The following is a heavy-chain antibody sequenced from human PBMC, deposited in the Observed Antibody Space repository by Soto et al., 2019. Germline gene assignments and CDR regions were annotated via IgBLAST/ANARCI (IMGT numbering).Heavy chain of an antibody. Sequence: QVQLVESGGGMVQPGGSLRLSCAASGFTFSNYGLHWVRQAPGKGLEWVAVVWYDGTTRYYADSVKGRFSISRDNSRNTMYLQMNSLKAEDTAVYFCARGRRVTTVIAPVDYWGQGALVTVSS. J-gene: IGHJ4*02. CDR2: VWYDGTTR. CDR1: GFTFSNYG. D-gene: IGHD4-17*01. CDR3: ARGRRVTTVIAPVDY. V-gene: IGHV3-33*01.